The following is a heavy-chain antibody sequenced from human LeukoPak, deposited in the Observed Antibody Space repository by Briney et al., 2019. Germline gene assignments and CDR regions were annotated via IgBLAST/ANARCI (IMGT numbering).Heavy chain of an antibody. V-gene: IGHV3-48*03. D-gene: IGHD2-15*01. CDR1: GFTFSSYE. J-gene: IGHJ1*01. Sequence: GGSLRLSCAASGFTFSSYEMNWVRQAPGKGLEWVSYISSSGSTIYYADSVMGRFTISRDNAKNSLYLQMNSLRAEDTAVYYCARASPGDITEYFQHWGQGTLVTVSS. CDR2: ISSSGSTI. CDR3: ARASPGDITEYFQH.